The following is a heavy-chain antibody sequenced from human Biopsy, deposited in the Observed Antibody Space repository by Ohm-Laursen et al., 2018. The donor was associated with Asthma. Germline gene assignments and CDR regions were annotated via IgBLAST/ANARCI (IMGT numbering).Heavy chain of an antibody. CDR3: ARKAGSCISRTCYSLDF. CDR1: GGSFNTYV. V-gene: IGHV1-69*01. D-gene: IGHD2-2*01. CDR2: INSVFGTT. Sequence: SSVKVSCKSLGGSFNTYVIGWVRQAPGQGLEWMGGINSVFGTTTYPRKFQDRVTITADDSTSTVYMELSSLRSEDTAVYYCARKAGSCISRTCYSLDFWGQGTLVTVSS. J-gene: IGHJ4*02.